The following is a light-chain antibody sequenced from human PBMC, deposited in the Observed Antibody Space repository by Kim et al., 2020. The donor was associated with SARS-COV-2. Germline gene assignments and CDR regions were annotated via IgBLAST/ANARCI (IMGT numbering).Light chain of an antibody. CDR1: QGVSSRY. V-gene: IGKV3-20*01. CDR3: QQYGKSAVT. CDR2: GAS. J-gene: IGKJ4*01. Sequence: APGERATLSCRASQGVSSRYLAWFQQKPGQAPRLLIYGASSRASGFPDRFSGSGSGTDFTLTISRVEPEDFAVYYCQQYGKSAVTFGGGTKVDIK.